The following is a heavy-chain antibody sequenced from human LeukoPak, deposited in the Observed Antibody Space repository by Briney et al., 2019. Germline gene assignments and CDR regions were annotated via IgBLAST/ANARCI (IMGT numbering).Heavy chain of an antibody. CDR3: AKDLSSGYYDAFDI. CDR1: GFTVSGSY. CDR2: IYSGDST. D-gene: IGHD3-22*01. V-gene: IGHV3-53*01. Sequence: GGSLRLSCAASGFTVSGSYMTWVRQAPGKGLEWVSVIYSGDSTYYADSVKGRFTISRDNSNNTLYLQMNSLRAEDTAVYYCAKDLSSGYYDAFDIWGQGTMVTVSS. J-gene: IGHJ3*02.